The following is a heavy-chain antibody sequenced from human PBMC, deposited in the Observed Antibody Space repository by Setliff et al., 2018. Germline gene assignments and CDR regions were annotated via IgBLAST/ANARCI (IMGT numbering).Heavy chain of an antibody. V-gene: IGHV3-21*01. D-gene: IGHD6-13*01. CDR1: GFTFSTHS. CDR3: ASAGHSGSWFPFDAFHI. Sequence: GGSLRLSCAASGFTFSTHSMNWVRQAPGKGLERVSSISRSSTYIYYADSMKGRFTISRDNAKNSLYLQMNSLRAEDTAVYYCASAGHSGSWFPFDAFHIWGQGTMVTVSS. CDR2: ISRSSTYI. J-gene: IGHJ3*02.